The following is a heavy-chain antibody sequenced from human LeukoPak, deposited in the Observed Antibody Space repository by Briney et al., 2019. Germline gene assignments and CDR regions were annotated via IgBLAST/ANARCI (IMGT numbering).Heavy chain of an antibody. CDR1: GGSLSSYY. D-gene: IGHD6-13*01. V-gene: IGHV4-59*01. CDR2: IYYSGST. J-gene: IGHJ4*02. CDR3: AGLAAAATFDY. Sequence: SETLSLTCTVSGGSLSSYYRSWIRQPPGKGLEWIGYIYYSGSTNYNPSLKSRVTISVDTSKNQFSLKLSSVTAADTAVYYCAGLAAAATFDYWAREPWSPSPQ.